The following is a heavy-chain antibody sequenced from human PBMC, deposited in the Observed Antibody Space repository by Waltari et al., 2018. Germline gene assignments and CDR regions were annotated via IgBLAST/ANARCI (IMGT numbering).Heavy chain of an antibody. J-gene: IGHJ4*02. D-gene: IGHD3-22*01. V-gene: IGHV4-38-2*01. CDR1: GYSISIDYY. Sequence: QVQLQESGPGLVKPSETLSLTCAVSGYSISIDYYWGWIRQPPEKGLEWIATIYHSGSIYYSPCLKRRVTISLDTSRDQFSRKLTSVTAADTAVYYCARMSHYYYDASAYDYWGQGALVTVSS. CDR3: ARMSHYYYDASAYDY. CDR2: IYHSGSI.